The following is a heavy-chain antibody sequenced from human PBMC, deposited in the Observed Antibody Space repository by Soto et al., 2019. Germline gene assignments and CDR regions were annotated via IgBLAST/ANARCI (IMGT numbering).Heavy chain of an antibody. CDR2: ISGSGGST. CDR1: GFTFSSYA. D-gene: IGHD3-3*01. V-gene: IGHV3-23*01. J-gene: IGHJ4*02. CDR3: AIFDFGSGSNDS. Sequence: EVQLLESGGGLVQPGGSLRLSCAASGFTFSSYAMSWVRQAPGKGLEWVSAISGSGGSTYYADSVKGRFTISRDNSKNTLYLQMNSLRAEDTAVYYCAIFDFGSGSNDSWGQGTLVTVSS.